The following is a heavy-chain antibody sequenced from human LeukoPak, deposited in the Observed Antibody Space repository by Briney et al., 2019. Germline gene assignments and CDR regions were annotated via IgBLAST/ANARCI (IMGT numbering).Heavy chain of an antibody. CDR2: ISPDGSTT. CDR1: GFTFSSYS. V-gene: IGHV3-48*02. D-gene: IGHD2-2*01. CDR3: ARGTHYCSSTSCVPGFDP. Sequence: GGSLRLSCAASGFTFSSYSMNWVRQAPGKGLVWVSRISPDGSTTKNADSVKGRFTISRDNAKNSLYLQMNSLRDEDTAVYYCARGTHYCSSTSCVPGFDPWGQGTLVTVSS. J-gene: IGHJ5*02.